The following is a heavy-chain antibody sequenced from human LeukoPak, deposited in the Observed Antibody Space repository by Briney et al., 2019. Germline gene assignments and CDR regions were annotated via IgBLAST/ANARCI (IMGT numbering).Heavy chain of an antibody. J-gene: IGHJ6*04. D-gene: IGHD5-12*01. CDR3: ARDTLYIVATSYYGMDV. CDR1: GGSVSSGSYY. CDR2: IYYSGST. Sequence: SETLSLTCTVSGGSVSSGSYYWSWIRQPPGKGLEWIGYIYYSGSTNYNPSLKSRVTISVDTSKNQFSLKLSSVTAADTAVYYCARDTLYIVATSYYGMDVWGKGTTVTVSS. V-gene: IGHV4-61*01.